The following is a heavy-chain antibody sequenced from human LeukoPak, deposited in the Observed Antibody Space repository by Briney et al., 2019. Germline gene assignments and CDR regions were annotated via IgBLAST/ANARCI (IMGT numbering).Heavy chain of an antibody. CDR1: GYSFTGYH. V-gene: IGHV1-2*02. CDR2: INPNSGGT. Sequence: ASVKVSCKASGYSFTGYHMHWVRQAPGQGLEWMGWINPNSGGTNYAQKFQGRVTMTRDTSISIAYMELSRLRSDDTAVYYCARDKVRGVMFGYWGQGTLVTVSS. CDR3: ARDKVRGVMFGY. D-gene: IGHD3-10*01. J-gene: IGHJ4*02.